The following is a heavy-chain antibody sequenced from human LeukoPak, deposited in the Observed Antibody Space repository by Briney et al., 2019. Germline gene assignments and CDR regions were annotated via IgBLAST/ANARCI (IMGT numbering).Heavy chain of an antibody. CDR3: AKGIRGFDY. J-gene: IGHJ4*02. V-gene: IGHV3-23*01. D-gene: IGHD3-3*02. CDR2: ITAGGAIT. CDR1: GFTFSTYA. Sequence: PGGSLRLSCVASGFTFSTYAMSWVRQAPGKGLEWVSGITAGGAITYYADSVKGRFTISRDNSKNTLYLQMNSLRVEDTAVYYCAKGIRGFDYWGQGTLVTVYS.